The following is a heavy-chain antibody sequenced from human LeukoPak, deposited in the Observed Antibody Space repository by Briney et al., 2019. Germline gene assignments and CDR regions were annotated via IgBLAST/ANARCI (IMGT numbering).Heavy chain of an antibody. V-gene: IGHV4-39*01. Sequence: PGGSLRLSCAASGFTFSDYYMSWLRQPPGKGLEGVGSIYYSGNTYYKLSLKNRVRISCATSKNQLSFNLRLLTVADTAVYYCARRSATNYEILTGYHDAFDSGGRGIMVTVSA. D-gene: IGHD3-9*01. CDR1: GFTFSDYY. CDR3: ARRSATNYEILTGYHDAFDS. J-gene: IGHJ3*02. CDR2: IYYSGNT.